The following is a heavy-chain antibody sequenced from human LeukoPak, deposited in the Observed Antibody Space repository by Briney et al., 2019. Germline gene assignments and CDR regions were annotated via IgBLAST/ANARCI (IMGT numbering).Heavy chain of an antibody. CDR1: GYTLTELS. Sequence: GASVKVSCKVSGYTLTELSMHWVRQAPGQGLEWMGWINPNSGGTNYAQKFQGRVTMTRDTSISTAYMELSRLRSDDTAVYYCARVLGWPVDLNAFDIWGQGTMVTVSS. CDR2: INPNSGGT. V-gene: IGHV1-2*02. CDR3: ARVLGWPVDLNAFDI. J-gene: IGHJ3*02. D-gene: IGHD4-23*01.